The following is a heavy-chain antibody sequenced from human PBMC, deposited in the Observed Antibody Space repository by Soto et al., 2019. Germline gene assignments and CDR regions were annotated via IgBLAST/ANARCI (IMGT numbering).Heavy chain of an antibody. V-gene: IGHV1-69*01. CDR2: IIPIFGTA. CDR3: AKDTRRYCTAGTCVPGFDP. D-gene: IGHD2-8*02. J-gene: IGHJ5*02. CDR1: GGTFGSYA. Sequence: QVQLVQSGAGVKKPGSSVKVSCKASGGTFGSYAISWVRQAPGQGLEWMGGIIPIFGTANYAQKFQGRVTITADESTRIACMELSSLRSEDTAVYYCAKDTRRYCTAGTCVPGFDPWGQGTLVTVSS.